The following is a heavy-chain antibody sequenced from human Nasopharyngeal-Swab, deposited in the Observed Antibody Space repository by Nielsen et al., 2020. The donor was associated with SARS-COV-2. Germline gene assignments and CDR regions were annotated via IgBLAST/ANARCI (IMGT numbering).Heavy chain of an antibody. Sequence: VRQMPGKGLEWMGRIDPSDSYTNYSPSFQGHVTISADKSISTAYLQWSSLKASDTAMYYCARRGGTAGSDAFDIWGQGTMVTRLL. CDR2: IDPSDSYT. CDR3: ARRGGTAGSDAFDI. J-gene: IGHJ3*02. V-gene: IGHV5-10-1*01. D-gene: IGHD6-13*01.